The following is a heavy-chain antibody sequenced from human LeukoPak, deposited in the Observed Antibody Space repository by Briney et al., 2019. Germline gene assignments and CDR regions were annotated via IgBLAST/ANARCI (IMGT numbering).Heavy chain of an antibody. J-gene: IGHJ4*02. CDR1: GFTFSSYS. V-gene: IGHV3-21*01. CDR2: ISSSSSYI. D-gene: IGHD1-14*01. CDR3: ARAQGSRGNHYIFDY. Sequence: GGSLRLSCAASGFTFSSYSMNWVRQAPGKGLEWVSSISSSSSYIYYADSVKGRFTISRDNAKNSLYLQMNSLRAEDTAVYYCARAQGSRGNHYIFDYWGQGTLVTVSS.